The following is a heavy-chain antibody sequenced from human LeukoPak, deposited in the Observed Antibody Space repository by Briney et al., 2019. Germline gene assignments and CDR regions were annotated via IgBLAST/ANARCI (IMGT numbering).Heavy chain of an antibody. D-gene: IGHD6-19*01. CDR2: INPNSGGT. Sequence: VASVKVSCKASGYTFTGYYMHWVRQAPGQGLEWMGWINPNSGGTNYAQKFQGRVTMTRDTSISTAYVELSRLRSDDTAVYYCARVGSGWYGRDFDYWGQGTLVTVSS. V-gene: IGHV1-2*02. J-gene: IGHJ4*02. CDR3: ARVGSGWYGRDFDY. CDR1: GYTFTGYY.